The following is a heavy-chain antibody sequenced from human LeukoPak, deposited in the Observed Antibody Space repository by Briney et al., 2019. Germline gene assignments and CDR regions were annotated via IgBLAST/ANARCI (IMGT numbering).Heavy chain of an antibody. CDR3: ATSKYSGNHPLDY. CDR1: GYTFTDSY. Sequence: ASVKVSCKASGYTFTDSYMHWVQQAPGKGLEWMGRVDPENGEIVYAEKFQGRVTITADTSTDTAYMVLGSLRSEDTAVYYCATSKYSGNHPLDYWGQGNLVTVSS. CDR2: VDPENGEI. V-gene: IGHV1-69-2*01. D-gene: IGHD1-26*01. J-gene: IGHJ4*02.